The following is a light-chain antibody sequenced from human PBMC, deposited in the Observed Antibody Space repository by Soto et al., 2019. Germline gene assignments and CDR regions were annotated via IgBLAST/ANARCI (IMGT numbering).Light chain of an antibody. CDR1: QSVTNW. CDR2: DAS. J-gene: IGKJ2*01. V-gene: IGKV1-5*01. Sequence: DIQMTQSPSTLSASVGDRVTITCRASQSVTNWLAWYQQKPGKAPNLLIYDASRLQSDIQSRFSGSGSGTEFTLTISSLQPDDFATYYCQQYTTYPYTFGQGTKVDIK. CDR3: QQYTTYPYT.